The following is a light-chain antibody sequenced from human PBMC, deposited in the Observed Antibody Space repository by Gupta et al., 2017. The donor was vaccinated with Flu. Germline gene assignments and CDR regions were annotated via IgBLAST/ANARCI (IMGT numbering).Light chain of an antibody. V-gene: IGLV2-14*01. CDR2: DVT. Sequence: QSALTQPASVSGSPGQSITISCIGTSSDVGTSDYVSWYQQHPGKAPKLMIYDVTNRPSGVSNRFSGSKSGNTASLTISGLQVEDEADYYCSSYRTGSPLVFGTGTEVAVL. J-gene: IGLJ1*01. CDR3: SSYRTGSPLV. CDR1: SSDVGTSDY.